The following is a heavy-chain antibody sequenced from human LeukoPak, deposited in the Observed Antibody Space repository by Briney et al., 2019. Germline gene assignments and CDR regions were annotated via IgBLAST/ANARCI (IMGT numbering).Heavy chain of an antibody. J-gene: IGHJ4*02. D-gene: IGHD1-26*01. Sequence: PGGSLRLSCAASGFTFSNYAMHWVRQAPGKGLEYVSAISSNGGSTYYANSVKGRFTISRDNFKNTLYLQMGSLRAEDMAMYYCARGGIVGATDYWGQGTLVTVSS. CDR1: GFTFSNYA. CDR3: ARGGIVGATDY. CDR2: ISSNGGST. V-gene: IGHV3-64*01.